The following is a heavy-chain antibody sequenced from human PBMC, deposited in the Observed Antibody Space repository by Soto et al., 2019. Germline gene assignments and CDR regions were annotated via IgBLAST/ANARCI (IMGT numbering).Heavy chain of an antibody. Sequence: KPSETLSLTCSVSGNSISSGDYYWSWIRQPPGKGLEWIGHIFFSGSTYHNPSLKSRVSMSVDTSKNTFSLNLKSVTAEDTAVYYCAGAGRYPPSWFDPWGQGTLVTVSS. D-gene: IGHD3-16*02. J-gene: IGHJ5*01. CDR1: GNSISSGDYY. CDR3: AGAGRYPPSWFDP. CDR2: IFFSGST. V-gene: IGHV4-30-4*01.